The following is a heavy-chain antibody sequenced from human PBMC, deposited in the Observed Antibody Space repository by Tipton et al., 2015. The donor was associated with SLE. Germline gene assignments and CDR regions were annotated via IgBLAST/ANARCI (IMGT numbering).Heavy chain of an antibody. J-gene: IGHJ3*02. CDR3: ASPSDILTGPTDAFDI. V-gene: IGHV3-30-3*01. Sequence: SLRLSCAASGFTFSSNAMHWVRQAPGKGLEWVAVISYDGSNKYADSVKGRFTISRDNFKNMLYMQMNSLRAEDTAVSYSASPSDILTGPTDAFDIWGQGTMVTVSS. D-gene: IGHD3-9*01. CDR1: GFTFSSNA. CDR2: ISYDGSNK.